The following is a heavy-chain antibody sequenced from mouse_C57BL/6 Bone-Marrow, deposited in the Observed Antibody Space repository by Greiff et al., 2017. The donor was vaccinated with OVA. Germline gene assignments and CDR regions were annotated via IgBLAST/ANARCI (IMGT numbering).Heavy chain of an antibody. CDR3: ARVTTVVARSHWYFDV. CDR2: IYPGDGDT. D-gene: IGHD1-1*01. J-gene: IGHJ1*03. Sequence: VKLVESGAELVKPGASVKISCKASGYAFSSYWMNWVKQRPGKGLEWIGQIYPGDGDTNYNGKFKGKATLTADKSSSTAYMQLSSLTSEDSAVYFCARVTTVVARSHWYFDVWGTGTTVTVSS. CDR1: GYAFSSYW. V-gene: IGHV1-80*01.